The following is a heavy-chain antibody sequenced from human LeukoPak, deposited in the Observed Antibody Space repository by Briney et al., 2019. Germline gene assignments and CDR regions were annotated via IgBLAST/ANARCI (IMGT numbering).Heavy chain of an antibody. V-gene: IGHV1-8*03. Sequence: ASVKVSCKASGYTFSTYDINWVRQATGQGLEWMGYMNPNSGNTGYAQKFQGGVTITTNTPISTAYMELSSLISDDTAVYYCARDAIDCSGGSCYQLDPAEYFQHWGQGTPVTVSS. D-gene: IGHD2-15*01. J-gene: IGHJ1*01. CDR3: ARDAIDCSGGSCYQLDPAEYFQH. CDR1: GYTFSTYD. CDR2: MNPNSGNT.